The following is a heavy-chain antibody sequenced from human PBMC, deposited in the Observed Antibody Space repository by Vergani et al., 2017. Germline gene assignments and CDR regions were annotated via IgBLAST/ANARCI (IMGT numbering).Heavy chain of an antibody. CDR3: ASFIADPGANWFDP. CDR1: GGSVSSGSYY. J-gene: IGHJ5*02. V-gene: IGHV4-61*10. CDR2: IYYSGST. Sequence: QVQLQESGPGLVKPSETLSLTCTVSGGSVSSGSYYWSWIRQPAGKGLEWIGYIYYSGSTNYNPSLKSRVTISVDTSKNQFSLKLSSVTAADTAVYYCASFIADPGANWFDPWGQGTLVTVSS. D-gene: IGHD6-13*01.